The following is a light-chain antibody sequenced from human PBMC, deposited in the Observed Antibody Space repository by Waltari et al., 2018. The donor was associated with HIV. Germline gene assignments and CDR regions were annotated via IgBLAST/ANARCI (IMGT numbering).Light chain of an antibody. CDR3: QQTYTTPYT. J-gene: IGKJ2*01. V-gene: IGKV1-39*01. Sequence: DIQMTQSPSSLSASVGDRVTITCRASQSISTHLNWYQQKPGKAPKFLIYAASSLQSGVPSRFSDSGSGTDFTLTISSVQPEDFTIYYCQQTYTTPYTFGQGTKLEIK. CDR2: AAS. CDR1: QSISTH.